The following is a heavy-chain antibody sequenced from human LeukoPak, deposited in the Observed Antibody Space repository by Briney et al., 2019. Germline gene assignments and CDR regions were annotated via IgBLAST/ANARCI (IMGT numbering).Heavy chain of an antibody. D-gene: IGHD3-16*01. J-gene: IGHJ4*02. CDR3: ATIPWGSYNFDY. Sequence: GASVKVSCKASGYTFTGYYMHWVRQAPGQGLERMGWINPNSGGTNYAQKFQGRVTMTRDTSISTAYMELSRLRSDDTAVYYCATIPWGSYNFDYWGQGTLVTVSS. V-gene: IGHV1-2*02. CDR2: INPNSGGT. CDR1: GYTFTGYY.